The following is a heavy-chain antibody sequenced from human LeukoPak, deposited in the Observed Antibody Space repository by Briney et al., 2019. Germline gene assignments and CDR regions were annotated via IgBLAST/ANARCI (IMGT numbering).Heavy chain of an antibody. D-gene: IGHD3-10*01. CDR1: GGSISSYY. CDR2: IYYSGST. CDR3: ASYYGSGSSSFDY. Sequence: SETPSLTCTVSGGSISSYYWSWIRQPPGKGLEWIGYIYYSGSTNYNPSLKSRVTISVDTSKNQFSLKLSSVTAADTAVYYCASYYGSGSSSFDYWGQGTLVTVSS. J-gene: IGHJ4*02. V-gene: IGHV4-59*08.